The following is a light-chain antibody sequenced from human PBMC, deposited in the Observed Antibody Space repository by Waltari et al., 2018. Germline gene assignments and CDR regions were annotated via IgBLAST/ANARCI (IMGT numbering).Light chain of an antibody. V-gene: IGKV3-11*01. J-gene: IGKJ1*01. CDR2: DAS. Sequence: EIVLTQSPATLSLSPGERATLSCRASQSVSSYLDWYQQKPGQAPRLLIYDASNRATGIPARFSGSGSGTDFTLTISSLEPEDFAVYYCQHRGTFGQGTRVEIK. CDR3: QHRGT. CDR1: QSVSSY.